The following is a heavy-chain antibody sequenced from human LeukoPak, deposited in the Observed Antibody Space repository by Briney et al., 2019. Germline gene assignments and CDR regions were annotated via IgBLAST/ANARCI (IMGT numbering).Heavy chain of an antibody. CDR1: GYTFISYG. V-gene: IGHV1-2*04. CDR2: INPNSGGT. D-gene: IGHD1-14*01. Sequence: ASVKVSCKASGYTFISYGITWVRQAPGQGLEWMGWINPNSGGTNYAQKFQGWVTMTRDTSISTAYMELSRLRSDDTAVYYCARDLGRSGAFDYWGQGTLVTVSS. CDR3: ARDLGRSGAFDY. J-gene: IGHJ4*02.